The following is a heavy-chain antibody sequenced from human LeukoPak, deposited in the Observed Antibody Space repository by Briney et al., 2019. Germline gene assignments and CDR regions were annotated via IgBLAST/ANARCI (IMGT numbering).Heavy chain of an antibody. CDR1: RDTFSSYE. CDR3: ARAWWGEGHFDY. J-gene: IGHJ4*02. D-gene: IGHD2-8*02. V-gene: IGHV3-48*03. CDR2: ISSSGSTI. Sequence: GGSLRLSCVASRDTFSSYEMNWVRQAPGKGLEWVSYISSSGSTIYYADSVRGRFRISGDNAKNSLFLQMNSLRADDTAIYYCARAWWGEGHFDYCGQGTLVTVSS.